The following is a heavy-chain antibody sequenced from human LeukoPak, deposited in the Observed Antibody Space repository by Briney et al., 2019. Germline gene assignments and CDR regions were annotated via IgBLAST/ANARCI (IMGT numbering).Heavy chain of an antibody. CDR3: ARAPMPYDILTGYYIGNWFDP. V-gene: IGHV4-59*08. J-gene: IGHJ5*02. Sequence: SSETLSLTCTVSGGSISSYYWSWIRQPPGKGLEYIGYIYYSGNTNSNPSLNSRVTISVDTSKNQFSLKLSSVTAADTAVYYCARAPMPYDILTGYYIGNWFDPWGQGTLVTVSS. CDR2: IYYSGNT. D-gene: IGHD3-9*01. CDR1: GGSISSYY.